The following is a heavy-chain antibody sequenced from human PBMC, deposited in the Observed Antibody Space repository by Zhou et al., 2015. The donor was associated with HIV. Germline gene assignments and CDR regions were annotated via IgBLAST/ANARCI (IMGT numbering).Heavy chain of an antibody. J-gene: IGHJ4*02. Sequence: QVHLVQSGPEVKKPGASVKVSCKASGGTFSSYAISWVRQAPGQGLEWMGGIIPIFGTANYAQKFQGRVTITADESTSTAYMELSSLRSEDTAVYYCARGPVRSSSSGAYFDYWGQGTLVTVSS. CDR2: IIPIFGTA. CDR1: GGTFSSYA. D-gene: IGHD6-6*01. CDR3: ARGPVRSSSSGAYFDY. V-gene: IGHV1-69*01.